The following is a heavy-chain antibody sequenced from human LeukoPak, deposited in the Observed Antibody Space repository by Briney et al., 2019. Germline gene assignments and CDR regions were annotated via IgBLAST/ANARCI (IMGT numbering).Heavy chain of an antibody. Sequence: ASVKDSCKVSGYTLTELSMHWVRQAPGKGLEWMGGFDPEDGETIYAQKFQGRVTMTEDTSTDTAYMELSSLRSEDTAVYYCATVAFRYYDILTGYYRNMDVWGKGTTVTVSS. CDR1: GYTLTELS. J-gene: IGHJ6*03. D-gene: IGHD3-9*01. CDR3: ATVAFRYYDILTGYYRNMDV. V-gene: IGHV1-24*01. CDR2: FDPEDGET.